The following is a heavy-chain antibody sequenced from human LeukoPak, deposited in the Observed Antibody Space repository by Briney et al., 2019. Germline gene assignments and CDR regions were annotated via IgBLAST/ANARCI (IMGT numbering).Heavy chain of an antibody. J-gene: IGHJ4*02. D-gene: IGHD2-2*01. CDR1: GYTFSDYY. CDR2: ISPNSGGT. Sequence: GASVKVSCKASGYTFSDYYLHWVRLAPGQGLEWMGRISPNSGGTDYAQKFQGKVTMTRDASISTVYMDLNRLRSDDTAIYYCARQLETTSWFGYWGQGTLVIVSS. CDR3: ARQLETTSWFGY. V-gene: IGHV1-2*06.